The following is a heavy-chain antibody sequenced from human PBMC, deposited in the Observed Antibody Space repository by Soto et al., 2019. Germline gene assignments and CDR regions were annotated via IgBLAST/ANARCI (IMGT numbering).Heavy chain of an antibody. V-gene: IGHV3-21*01. Sequence: EVQLVESGGGLVKPGGSWGLSGAPSDFPSVSFRMTGSRQAPGKGLEWVSSISSSSSYIYYADSVKGRFTISRDNAKNSLYLQMNSLRAEDTAVYYCARKYSGYDLAYFDYWGQGTLVTVSS. D-gene: IGHD5-12*01. CDR1: DFPSVSFR. J-gene: IGHJ4*02. CDR3: ARKYSGYDLAYFDY. CDR2: ISSSSSYI.